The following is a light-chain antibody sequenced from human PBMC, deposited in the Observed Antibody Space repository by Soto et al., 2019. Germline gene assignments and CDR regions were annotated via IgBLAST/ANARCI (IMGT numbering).Light chain of an antibody. CDR1: SSDVGGYNF. CDR2: DVS. Sequence: QSALTQPASVSGSPGQSITISCTGNSSDVGGYNFVSWYQQHPGTAPKLMIYDVSNRPSGVSNRFSGSKSGNTASLTISGLQPEDEADYYCSSYTSSSTVVFGGGTKVTV. CDR3: SSYTSSSTVV. J-gene: IGLJ2*01. V-gene: IGLV2-14*01.